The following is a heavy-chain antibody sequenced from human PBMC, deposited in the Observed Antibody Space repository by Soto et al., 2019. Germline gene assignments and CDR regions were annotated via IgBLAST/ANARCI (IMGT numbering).Heavy chain of an antibody. CDR2: ISYDGSKK. J-gene: IGHJ4*02. V-gene: IGHV3-30-3*01. CDR1: GFTFRSYA. CDR3: AREYCSGRSCYYLDY. D-gene: IGHD2-15*01. Sequence: QVQLVESGGGVVQPGRSLRLSCAASGFTFRSYAMHWVRQAPGKGLEWVAVISYDGSKKYYADSVKGRFTISRDNSKNTLYLQMNILRTEDTAVYYCAREYCSGRSCYYLDYWGQGTLVTVSS.